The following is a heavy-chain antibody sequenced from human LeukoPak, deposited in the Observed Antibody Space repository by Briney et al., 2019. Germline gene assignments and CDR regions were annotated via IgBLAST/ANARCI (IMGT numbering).Heavy chain of an antibody. CDR2: IKQDGSEK. Sequence: GGSLRLSCAASGFTFSSYWMSWVRQAPGKGLEWVANIKQDGSEKYCVDSVKGRFTISRDNAKNSLYLQMNSLRADDTAVYYCARVDGKAVADPWGRGTLVIVSS. CDR1: GFTFSSYW. CDR3: ARVDGKAVADP. V-gene: IGHV3-7*01. J-gene: IGHJ4*02. D-gene: IGHD6-19*01.